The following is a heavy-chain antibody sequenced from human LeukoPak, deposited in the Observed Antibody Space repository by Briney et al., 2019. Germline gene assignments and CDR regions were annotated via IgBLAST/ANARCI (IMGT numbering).Heavy chain of an antibody. D-gene: IGHD2-21*02. CDR3: ARDSDCGGDCYSLDAFDI. Sequence: SETLSLTCTVSGGSISSYYWSWIRQPAGKGLEWIGRIYTSGSTNYNPSLKSRVTMSVDTSKNQFSLKLSSVTAADTAVYYCARDSDCGGDCYSLDAFDIWGQGTMVTVSS. CDR1: GGSISSYY. J-gene: IGHJ3*02. CDR2: IYTSGST. V-gene: IGHV4-4*07.